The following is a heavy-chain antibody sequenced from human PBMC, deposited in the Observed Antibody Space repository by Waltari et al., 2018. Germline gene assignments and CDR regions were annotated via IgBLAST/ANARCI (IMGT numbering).Heavy chain of an antibody. Sequence: QLQLQESGPGLVKPSEPLSLTCTVSGGSISSSSYYWGWIRQPPGKGLEWIGSIYYSGSTYYNPSLKSRVTISVDTSKNQFSLKLSSVTAADTAVYYCAGNIIGDAFDIWGQGTMVTVSS. CDR2: IYYSGST. CDR1: GGSISSSSYY. V-gene: IGHV4-39*01. CDR3: AGNIIGDAFDI. J-gene: IGHJ3*02.